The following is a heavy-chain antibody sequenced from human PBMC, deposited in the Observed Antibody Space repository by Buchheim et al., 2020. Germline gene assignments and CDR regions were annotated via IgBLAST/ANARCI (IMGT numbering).Heavy chain of an antibody. D-gene: IGHD2-15*01. V-gene: IGHV3-15*01. Sequence: EVQLVESGGGLVKPGGCLRLSCAASGFTFSDVWMSWVRQAPGKGLEWVGRIKSKTAGETTDYAEPVKGRFSISRDDSKKQMYLQMSSLKTEDTAVYFCITGVVGAPYTFFWGQGTL. CDR3: ITGVVGAPYTFF. J-gene: IGHJ4*02. CDR1: GFTFSDVW. CDR2: IKSKTAGETT.